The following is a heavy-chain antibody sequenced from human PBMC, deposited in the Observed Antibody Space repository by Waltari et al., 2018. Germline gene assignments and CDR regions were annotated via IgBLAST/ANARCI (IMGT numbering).Heavy chain of an antibody. J-gene: IGHJ4*02. CDR2: INPNSGGT. V-gene: IGHV1-2*02. CDR1: GYTFTGYY. Sequence: QVQLVQSGAEVKKPGASVKVSCKASGYTFTGYYMHWVRQAPGQGLEWMGWINPNSGGTNYAQKVQGRVTMTRDTSISTAYMERSRLRSDDTAVYYCARDPLDDYGDPPGDYWGQGTLVTVSS. CDR3: ARDPLDDYGDPPGDY. D-gene: IGHD4-17*01.